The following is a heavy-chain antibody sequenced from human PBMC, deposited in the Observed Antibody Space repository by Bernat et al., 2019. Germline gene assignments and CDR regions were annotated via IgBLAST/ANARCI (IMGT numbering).Heavy chain of an antibody. CDR2: IYHSGST. CDR3: ARVGRYCTGGVCYTSGPDY. CDR1: GYSISSCYY. D-gene: IGHD2-8*02. Sequence: QVQLQESGPGLVKPSETLSLTCAVSGYSISSCYYCGWIRQPPGKGLEWIGNIYHSGSTSYNPSLKSRVTISVDTSKNKFSLKVNSVTAADTAVYYCARVGRYCTGGVCYTSGPDYWGQGTLVTVSS. J-gene: IGHJ4*02. V-gene: IGHV4-38-2*01.